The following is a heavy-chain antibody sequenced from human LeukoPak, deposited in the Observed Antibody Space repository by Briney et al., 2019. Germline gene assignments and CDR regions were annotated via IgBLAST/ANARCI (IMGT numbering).Heavy chain of an antibody. V-gene: IGHV3-48*03. J-gene: IGHJ4*02. Sequence: TGGSLRLSCAASGFTFSSYEMNWVRQAPGKGLEWVSYISSSGSTIYYADSVKGRFTFSRDNAENSLYLQMDSLTAEDTAVYYCTRKGSQWDFLVDYWGQGTRVAVSP. CDR2: ISSSGSTI. CDR3: TRKGSQWDFLVDY. CDR1: GFTFSSYE. D-gene: IGHD2/OR15-2a*01.